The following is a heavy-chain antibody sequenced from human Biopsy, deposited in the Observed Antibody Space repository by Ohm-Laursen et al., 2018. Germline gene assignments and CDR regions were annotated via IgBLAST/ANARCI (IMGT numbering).Heavy chain of an antibody. CDR3: ARSFGVVINFEHNWFDP. CDR2: IYYTGST. CDR1: GGSISSYY. D-gene: IGHD3-3*01. J-gene: IGHJ5*02. Sequence: GTLSLTCTVSGGSISSYYWSWIRQPPGKGLEWIGYIYYTGSTNYNPSLKSRVTISVDTSMNHLSLRLTSVTAADTAVYYCARSFGVVINFEHNWFDPWGQGTLVTVSS. V-gene: IGHV4-59*08.